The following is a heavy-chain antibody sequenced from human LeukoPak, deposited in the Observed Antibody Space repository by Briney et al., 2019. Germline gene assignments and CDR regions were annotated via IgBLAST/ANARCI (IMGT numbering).Heavy chain of an antibody. J-gene: IGHJ5*02. D-gene: IGHD6-13*01. CDR2: HHHSGST. Sequence: PSETLSLTCTVSGASIRSYYRSWIRQPPGKGLEWIGYHHHSGSTNYNPSLKSRVTISVDTSKNQFSLKLTSVTAADTAVYYCAEGSMWYGSWGQGTLVTVSS. CDR3: AEGSMWYGS. CDR1: GASIRSYY. V-gene: IGHV4-59*01.